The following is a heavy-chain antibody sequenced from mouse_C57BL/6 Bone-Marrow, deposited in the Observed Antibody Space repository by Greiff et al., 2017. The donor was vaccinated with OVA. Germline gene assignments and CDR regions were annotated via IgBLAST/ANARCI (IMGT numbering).Heavy chain of an antibody. Sequence: EVQLQESGPGLVKPSQSLSLTCSVTGYSITSGYYWNWIRQFPGNKLEWMGYISYDGSNNYNPSLKNRISITRDTSKNQFFLKLNSVTTEDTATYYCARVLGAMDYWGQGTSVTVSS. CDR2: ISYDGSN. J-gene: IGHJ4*01. CDR1: GYSITSGYY. CDR3: ARVLGAMDY. D-gene: IGHD4-1*01. V-gene: IGHV3-6*01.